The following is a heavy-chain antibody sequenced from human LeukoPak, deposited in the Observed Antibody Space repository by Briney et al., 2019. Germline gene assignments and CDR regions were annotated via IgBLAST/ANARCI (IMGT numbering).Heavy chain of an antibody. J-gene: IGHJ4*02. CDR1: GGSISGRSYY. CDR2: FYYTGIT. V-gene: IGHV4-39*07. D-gene: IGHD2-15*01. CDR3: ARGPVVVVAATHYFDS. Sequence: SETLSLTCSVSGGSISGRSYYWGWIRQPPGKGLEWIGSFYYTGITYFNPSLKGRVTVSVDTSRKHFSLKLTSVTAADTAVYYCARGPVVVVAATHYFDSWGQGTLVTVSS.